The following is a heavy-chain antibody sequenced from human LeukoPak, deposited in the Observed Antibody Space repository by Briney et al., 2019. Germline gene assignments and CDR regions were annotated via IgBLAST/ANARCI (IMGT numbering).Heavy chain of an antibody. CDR1: GFTFSSYA. V-gene: IGHV3-23*01. CDR3: AKDPLRYFDWLGGNWFDP. CDR2: ISGSGGST. Sequence: PGGSLRLSCAASGFTFSSYAMSWVRQAPGKGLEWVSAISGSGGSTYYADSVKGWFTISRDNSKNTLYLQMNSLRAEDTAVYYCAKDPLRYFDWLGGNWFDPWGQGTLVTVSS. D-gene: IGHD3-9*01. J-gene: IGHJ5*02.